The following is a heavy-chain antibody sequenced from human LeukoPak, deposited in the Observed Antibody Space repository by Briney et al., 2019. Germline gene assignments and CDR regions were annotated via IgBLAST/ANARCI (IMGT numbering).Heavy chain of an antibody. Sequence: TGGSLRLSCAASGCTFSSYGMHWVRQAPGKGLEWVAVIWYGGGNKYYADSVKGRFTISRDNSKNTLYLQMNSLRAEDTAVYYCAKDGLWGDSYYMDVWGKGTTVAVSS. CDR3: AKDGLWGDSYYMDV. D-gene: IGHD2-21*01. CDR2: IWYGGGNK. CDR1: GCTFSSYG. V-gene: IGHV3-30*02. J-gene: IGHJ6*03.